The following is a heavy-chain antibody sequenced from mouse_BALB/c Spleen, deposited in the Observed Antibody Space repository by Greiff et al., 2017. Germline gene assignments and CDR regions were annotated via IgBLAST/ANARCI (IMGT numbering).Heavy chain of an antibody. CDR3: AREGDYGNHGYFDV. Sequence: VKLVESGAELVRPGSSVKISCKASGYAFSSYWMNWVKQRPGQGLEWIGQIYPGDGDTNYNGKFKGKATLTADKSSSTAYMQLSSLTSEDSAVYVCAREGDYGNHGYFDVWGAGTTVTVSS. CDR2: IYPGDGDT. J-gene: IGHJ1*01. CDR1: GYAFSSYW. V-gene: IGHV1-80*01. D-gene: IGHD2-1*01.